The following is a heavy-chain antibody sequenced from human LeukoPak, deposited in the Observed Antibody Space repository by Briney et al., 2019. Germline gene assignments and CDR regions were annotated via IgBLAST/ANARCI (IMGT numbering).Heavy chain of an antibody. CDR2: IKQDGTEK. CDR1: GFTFTTYW. V-gene: IGHV3-7*01. Sequence: GGSLRLSCAASGFTFTTYWLGWVRQPPGKGLEWVANIKQDGTEKYYVDSVKGRFTISRDNAKNSLYLQMNSLRAEDTAVYYCARDLTGDDYGDFGWFDPWGQGTLVTVSS. J-gene: IGHJ5*02. CDR3: ARDLTGDDYGDFGWFDP. D-gene: IGHD4-17*01.